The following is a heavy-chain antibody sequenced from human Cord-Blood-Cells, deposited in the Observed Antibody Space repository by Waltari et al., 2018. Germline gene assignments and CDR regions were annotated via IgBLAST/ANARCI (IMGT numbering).Heavy chain of an antibody. D-gene: IGHD6-19*01. CDR1: GYAFTSYN. CDR3: ARFPTVAGKALDY. Sequence: QLQLVQSGAEAKEPGASVKVTCQASGYAFTSYNTNWVLTATGQGLEWMGWMNPNSGNTGYAQKFQGRVTMTRNTSISTAYMELSSLRSEDTAVYYCARFPTVAGKALDYWGQGTLATVSS. CDR2: MNPNSGNT. V-gene: IGHV1-8*01. J-gene: IGHJ4*02.